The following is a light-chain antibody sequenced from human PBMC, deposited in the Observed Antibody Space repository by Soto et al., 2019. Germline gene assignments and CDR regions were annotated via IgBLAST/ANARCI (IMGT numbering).Light chain of an antibody. V-gene: IGKV1-5*03. CDR1: QTISSW. CDR3: QHYNSYSEA. CDR2: KAS. Sequence: DIKMTQSPSTLSGSVGDRVTLTCRASQTISSWLAWYQQKPGKAPKLLMYKASTLKSGVPSRFSGSGSGTEFTLTISSLQPDDFATYYCQHYNSYSEAFGQGTKVDIK. J-gene: IGKJ1*01.